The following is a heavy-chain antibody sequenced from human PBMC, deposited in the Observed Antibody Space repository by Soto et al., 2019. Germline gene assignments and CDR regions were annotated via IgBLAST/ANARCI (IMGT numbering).Heavy chain of an antibody. CDR3: ARLNGYCVSTKCHGYYGMEV. J-gene: IGHJ6*02. D-gene: IGHD2-2*03. Sequence: SETLSHTGTVSVGAISGYYWSWFWQPPGKGLEWIGYIYYSGSTNYNPSLKSRVTISVDTSKNQFSLRLNSVTAADTAVYYCARLNGYCVSTKCHGYYGMEVWGQGNTVTVTS. CDR1: VGAISGYY. V-gene: IGHV4-59*08. CDR2: IYYSGST.